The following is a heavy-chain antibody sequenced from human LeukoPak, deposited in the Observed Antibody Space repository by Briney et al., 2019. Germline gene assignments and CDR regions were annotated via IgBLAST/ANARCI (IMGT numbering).Heavy chain of an antibody. CDR3: AKASPRYSYGINFDY. CDR2: ISGDGGST. Sequence: GGSLRLSCAASGFTFDDYAMHWVRQAPGEGLGWVSLISGDGGSTYYADSVKGRFTISRDNSKNSLYLQMNSLRTEDTALYYCAKASPRYSYGINFDYWGQGTLVTVSS. CDR1: GFTFDDYA. J-gene: IGHJ4*02. V-gene: IGHV3-43*02. D-gene: IGHD5-18*01.